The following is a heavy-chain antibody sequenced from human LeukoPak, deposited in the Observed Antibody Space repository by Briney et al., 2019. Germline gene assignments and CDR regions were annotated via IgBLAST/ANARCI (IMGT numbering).Heavy chain of an antibody. J-gene: IGHJ4*02. CDR3: ARDYYDSSGYSPFDY. D-gene: IGHD3-22*01. CDR1: GYTCTGYY. V-gene: IGHV1-2*02. CDR2: INPNSGGT. Sequence: ASVKVSCKASGYTCTGYYMHWVRQAPGQGLEWMGWINPNSGGTNYAQKFQGRVTMTRDTSISTAYMELSRLRSDDTAVYYCARDYYDSSGYSPFDYWGQGTLVTVSS.